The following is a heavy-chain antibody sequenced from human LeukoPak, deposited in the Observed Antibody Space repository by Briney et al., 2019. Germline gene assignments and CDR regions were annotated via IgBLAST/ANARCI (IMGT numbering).Heavy chain of an antibody. V-gene: IGHV4-34*01. D-gene: IGHD3-10*01. J-gene: IGHJ3*02. CDR3: ARDRAVWDDAFDI. CDR2: INHSGST. CDR1: GGSFSGYY. Sequence: KTSETLSLTCAVYGGSFSGYYWSWIRQPPGKGLEWIGEINHSGSTNYNPSLKSRVTISVGTSKNQFSLKLSSVTAADTAVYYCARDRAVWDDAFDIWGQGTMVTVSS.